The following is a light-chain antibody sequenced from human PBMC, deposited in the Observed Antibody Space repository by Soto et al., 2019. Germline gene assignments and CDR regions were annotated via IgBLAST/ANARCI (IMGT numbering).Light chain of an antibody. Sequence: QSVLTQPASVSGSPGQSITISCTGTSSDVGGYNYVSWYQHHPGKAPKLMIYEVSNRPSGVSNRFSGSKSGNTASLTISGLQAEDEADYYCSSYTSSSTYVFGNGTKVTVL. J-gene: IGLJ1*01. CDR3: SSYTSSSTYV. CDR1: SSDVGGYNY. V-gene: IGLV2-14*01. CDR2: EVS.